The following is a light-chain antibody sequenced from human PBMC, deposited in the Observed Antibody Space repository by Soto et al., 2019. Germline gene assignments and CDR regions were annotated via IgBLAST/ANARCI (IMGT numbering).Light chain of an antibody. CDR1: ENVRNNY. CDR3: QKYDSAPT. CDR2: GAS. Sequence: EIVLTQSPGTLSLSQGERATLFRRASENVRNNYLAWYQQKPGQAPRLLIYGASTRATDIPARFSGSGSGTEFTLTISSLQPEDVASYYCQKYDSAPTFGPGTKVDIK. J-gene: IGKJ1*01. V-gene: IGKV3-20*01.